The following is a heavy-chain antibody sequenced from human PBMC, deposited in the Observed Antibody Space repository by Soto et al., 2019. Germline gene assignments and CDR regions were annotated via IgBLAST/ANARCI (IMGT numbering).Heavy chain of an antibody. CDR2: ISPDGNNK. J-gene: IGHJ4*02. CDR1: GFIFSYYG. V-gene: IGHV3-30*18. CDR3: AQEHGEESSSPDDY. Sequence: QVHLVESGGGVVQPGRSLRLSCATSGFIFSYYGLHWVRQAPGKGLEWVATISPDGNNKHYADSVRGRFTISRDFSKNTLYLEMNSLRVDDTAVYYCAQEHGEESSSPDDYWGQGTLVTVSS. D-gene: IGHD6-6*01.